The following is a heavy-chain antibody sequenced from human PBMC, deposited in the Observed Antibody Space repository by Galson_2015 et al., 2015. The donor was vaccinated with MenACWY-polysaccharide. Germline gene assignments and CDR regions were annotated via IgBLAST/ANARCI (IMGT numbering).Heavy chain of an antibody. V-gene: IGHV3-48*01. CDR3: ARDPPHYYYDSSGYDPTFDY. J-gene: IGHJ4*02. Sequence: SLRLSCAASGFTFSSYSMNWVRQAPGKGLEWVSYISSSSSTIYCADSVKGRFTISRDNAKNSLYLQMNSLRAGDTAVYYCARDPPHYYYDSSGYDPTFDYWGQGTLVTVSS. D-gene: IGHD3-22*01. CDR2: ISSSSSTI. CDR1: GFTFSSYS.